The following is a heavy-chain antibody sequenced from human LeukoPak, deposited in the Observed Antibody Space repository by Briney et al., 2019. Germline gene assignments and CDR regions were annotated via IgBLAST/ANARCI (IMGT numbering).Heavy chain of an antibody. V-gene: IGHV3-74*01. D-gene: IGHD6-13*01. CDR2: INSDGSST. CDR3: ARRIAAAAAPYYFDY. Sequence: GGSLRPSCAASGFTLSSYWMHWVRQAPGKGLLWVSRINSDGSSTSYADSVKGRFTISRDNAKNTLYLQMNSLRAEDTAVYYCARRIAAAAAPYYFDYWGQGTLVTVSS. J-gene: IGHJ4*02. CDR1: GFTLSSYW.